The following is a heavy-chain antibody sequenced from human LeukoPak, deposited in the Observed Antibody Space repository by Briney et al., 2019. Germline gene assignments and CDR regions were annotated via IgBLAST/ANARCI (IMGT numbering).Heavy chain of an antibody. CDR2: INHSGST. V-gene: IGHV4-34*08. CDR1: GFTFSSYS. Sequence: PGGSLRLSCAASGFTFSSYSMNWVRQAPGKGLEWIGEINHSGSTNYNPSLKSRVTISVDTSKNQFSLKLSSVTAADTAVYYCRVVPAAKVVEDFDYWGQGTLVTVSS. CDR3: RVVPAAKVVEDFDY. D-gene: IGHD2-2*01. J-gene: IGHJ4*02.